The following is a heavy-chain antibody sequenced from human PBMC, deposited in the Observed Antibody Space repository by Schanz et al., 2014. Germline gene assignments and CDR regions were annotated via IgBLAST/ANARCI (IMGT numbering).Heavy chain of an antibody. J-gene: IGHJ4*02. CDR2: IYHSGST. V-gene: IGHV4-4*02. CDR3: ARGPYNSGWYGSYYFDY. CDR1: GGSISSTNW. Sequence: QVQLQESGPGLVKPSGSLSLTCAVSGGSISSTNWWSWVRQPPGKALEWIGEIYHSGSTNYSPSLKRGMTISIDKSKNTFSLQLSLVTAADTAVYYCARGPYNSGWYGSYYFDYWGQGTLVTVSS. D-gene: IGHD6-19*01.